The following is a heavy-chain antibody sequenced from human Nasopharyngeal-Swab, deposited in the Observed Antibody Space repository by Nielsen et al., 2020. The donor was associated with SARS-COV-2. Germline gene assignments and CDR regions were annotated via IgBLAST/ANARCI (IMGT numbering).Heavy chain of an antibody. Sequence: ASVKVSCKASGYTFTGYYMHWVRQAPGQGLEWMGWINPNSGGTNYAQKFQGRVTMTTDTSTSTAYMELRSLRSDDTAVYYCARRESSGYYYFWFDPWGQGTLVTVSS. D-gene: IGHD3-22*01. CDR2: INPNSGGT. J-gene: IGHJ5*02. CDR1: GYTFTGYY. V-gene: IGHV1-2*02. CDR3: ARRESSGYYYFWFDP.